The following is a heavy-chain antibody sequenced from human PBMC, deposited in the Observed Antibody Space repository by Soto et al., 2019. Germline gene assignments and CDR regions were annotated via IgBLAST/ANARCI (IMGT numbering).Heavy chain of an antibody. J-gene: IGHJ4*02. CDR2: ISGFGSTI. D-gene: IGHD2-15*01. V-gene: IGHV3-48*02. CDR3: ARGAVYCSGGSCYSRGPYYFDY. Sequence: GGSLRLSCAVSGFTFSNYNMIWFRQAPGKGLEWVSYISGFGSTIYYADSVKGRFTISRDDAKNSLYLQMNNLRDEDTAVYYCARGAVYCSGGSCYSRGPYYFDYWGQGTLVTVSS. CDR1: GFTFSNYN.